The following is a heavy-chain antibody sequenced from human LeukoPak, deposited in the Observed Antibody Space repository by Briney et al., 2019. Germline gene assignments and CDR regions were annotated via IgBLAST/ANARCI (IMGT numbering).Heavy chain of an antibody. D-gene: IGHD2-21*01. Sequence: SETLSLTCAVSGGSISSGGYSWSWIRQPPGKGLEWIGYIYHSGSTYYNPSLKSQVTISVDRSKNQFSLKLSSVTAADTAVYYCARVFRQIVFDYWGQGTLVTVSS. CDR2: IYHSGST. V-gene: IGHV4-30-2*01. CDR1: GGSISSGGYS. J-gene: IGHJ4*02. CDR3: ARVFRQIVFDY.